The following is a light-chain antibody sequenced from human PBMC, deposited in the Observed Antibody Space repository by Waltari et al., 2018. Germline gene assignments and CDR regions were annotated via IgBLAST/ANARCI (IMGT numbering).Light chain of an antibody. CDR3: QHRSNWPRT. CDR2: SAS. CDR1: QSVTNY. J-gene: IGKJ1*01. V-gene: IGKV3-11*01. Sequence: EIVLTQSPDTLSLSPGERATLSRRASQSVTNYLAWYQQKPGQAPRVLICSASNRATGGPARFSGSGAWTDFTLTISSLEPEDFAVYYCQHRSNWPRTFGQGTKVEVK.